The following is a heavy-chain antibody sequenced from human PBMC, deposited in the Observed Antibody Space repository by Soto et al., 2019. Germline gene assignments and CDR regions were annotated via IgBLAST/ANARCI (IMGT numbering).Heavy chain of an antibody. CDR3: ATACSSTSCYPEYYFDY. CDR1: GGTFSSYA. Sequence: QVQLVQSGAEVKKPGSSVKVSCKASGGTFSSYAISWVRQAPGQGLEWMGGIIPIFGTANYAQKFQGRVTITADESTSTAYMELSRLGSEYTAVYYCATACSSTSCYPEYYFDYWCQGTLVTVSS. V-gene: IGHV1-69*01. J-gene: IGHJ4*02. CDR2: IIPIFGTA. D-gene: IGHD2-2*01.